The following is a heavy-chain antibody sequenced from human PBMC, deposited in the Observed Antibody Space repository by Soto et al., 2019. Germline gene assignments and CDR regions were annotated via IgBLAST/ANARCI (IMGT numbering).Heavy chain of an antibody. D-gene: IGHD1-26*01. CDR1: GFTFSDSA. V-gene: IGHV3-23*01. CDR2: ISSGGGSP. J-gene: IGHJ4*02. Sequence: LRLSCGACGFTFSDSAMSWGRQAPGRGLEWVSGISSGGGSPYNADSVKGRFSISRDNSKNTLYLQMNSLRAEDTAVYYCAKGGGRIVPRHFDNWGQGILVPVSS. CDR3: AKGGGRIVPRHFDN.